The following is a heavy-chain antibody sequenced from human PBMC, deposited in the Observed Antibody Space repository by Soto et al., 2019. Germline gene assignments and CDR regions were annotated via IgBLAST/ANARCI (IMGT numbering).Heavy chain of an antibody. J-gene: IGHJ4*02. Sequence: SETLSLTCAVYGGSFSGYYWSWIRQPPGKGLEWIGEINHSGSTNYNPSLKSRVTISVDTSKSQFSLKLSSVTAADTAVYYCARITIFGVVDFDYWGQGTLVTVSS. CDR2: INHSGST. V-gene: IGHV4-34*01. D-gene: IGHD3-3*01. CDR1: GGSFSGYY. CDR3: ARITIFGVVDFDY.